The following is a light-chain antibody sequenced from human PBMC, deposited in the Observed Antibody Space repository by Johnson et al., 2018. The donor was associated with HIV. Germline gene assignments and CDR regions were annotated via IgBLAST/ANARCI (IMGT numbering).Light chain of an antibody. J-gene: IGLJ1*01. CDR1: SSNIESDY. V-gene: IGLV1-51*01. Sequence: QSVLTQPPSVSAAPGQKVDISCSGSSSNIESDYVSWYQQLPGTAPKLLIYDNNKRPSGIPDRFSASESGTSATLGITGLQTVDEADYYCGAWDSSLSAHYVFGTGTKVTVL. CDR3: GAWDSSLSAHYV. CDR2: DNN.